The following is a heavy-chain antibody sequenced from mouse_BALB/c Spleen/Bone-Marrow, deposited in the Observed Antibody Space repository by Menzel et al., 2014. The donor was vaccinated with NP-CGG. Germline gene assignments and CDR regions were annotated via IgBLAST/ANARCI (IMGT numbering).Heavy chain of an antibody. Sequence: VELGEYGAELEMPGASVKMSWKASGSTFPANWIYWVTQRPGQDLDWIVAIDTSDSYNYYNQKFMCKASLPVDAYSSTAYMQVSSLTADDSAVYYFAREGHDFSLDYLGQGTPGTVSS. D-gene: IGHD2-4*01. CDR2: IDTSDSYN. CDR1: GSTFPANW. J-gene: IGHJ4*01. CDR3: AREGHDFSLDY. V-gene: IGHV1-69*01.